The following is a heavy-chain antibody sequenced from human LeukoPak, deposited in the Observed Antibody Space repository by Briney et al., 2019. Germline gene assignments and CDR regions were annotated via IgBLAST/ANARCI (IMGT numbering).Heavy chain of an antibody. CDR1: RLSSEHFG. D-gene: IGHD3-22*01. CDR2: NRSFVDDA. J-gene: IGHJ4*01. Sequence: SRCPSCVLSRLSSEHFGTDCDRHAPGEGLEWLYPNRSFVDDASYDDSVKGRCTVSRDNVKGSLYLQMNSLTSDDSGLYYCAKDQDYFYDNRGLIWGQGTLVTVSS. V-gene: IGHV3-43*02. CDR3: AKDQDYFYDNRGLI.